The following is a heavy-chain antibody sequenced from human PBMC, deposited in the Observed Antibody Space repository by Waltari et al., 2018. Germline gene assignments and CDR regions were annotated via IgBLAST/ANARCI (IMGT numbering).Heavy chain of an antibody. CDR3: ARETLPGNKIIDY. Sequence: QVQLVQSGAEVKEPGASVKVSCKNSGQTFTAYYLHWVRQAPGQGLEWMAWINANTGDSKSAQTFQGRVTVTRDTSITTAYLELSGLRSDDTALYYCARETLPGNKIIDYWGQGTLVTVSS. D-gene: IGHD1-1*01. CDR1: GQTFTAYY. V-gene: IGHV1-2*02. J-gene: IGHJ4*02. CDR2: INANTGDS.